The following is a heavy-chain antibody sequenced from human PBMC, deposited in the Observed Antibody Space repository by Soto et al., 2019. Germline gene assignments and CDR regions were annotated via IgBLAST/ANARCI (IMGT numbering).Heavy chain of an antibody. CDR1: GFLVNSAY. J-gene: IGHJ4*02. D-gene: IGHD5-18*01. V-gene: IGHV3-53*01. CDR3: ARGGYSFAWGY. Sequence: EVQLVESGGGLIPPGGSLRLSCAASGFLVNSAYMTWVRQAPGKGLEWLSMINSDGSTLYAESVKGRFTISRDHCKNRMDLTMTSLRAEDTAMYYCARGGYSFAWGYWGQGTLVIVTS. CDR2: INSDGST.